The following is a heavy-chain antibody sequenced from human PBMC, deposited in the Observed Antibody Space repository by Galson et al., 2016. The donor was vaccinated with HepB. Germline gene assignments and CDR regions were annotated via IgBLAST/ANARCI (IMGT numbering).Heavy chain of an antibody. CDR3: ARGPPEGCGSGRCYLGAFDL. CDR1: GGSITNGDYY. Sequence: QVQLQESGPGLVKPSQTLSLTCSVSGGSITNGDYYLSWIRQPPGPGLEWIGYTYSIGNTFSIPSPEILTPISFDTSKNKFSLKLTSVTAADTAVYYCARGPPEGCGSGRCYLGAFDLWGPGTLVTVSS. D-gene: IGHD2-2*01. CDR2: TYSIGNT. J-gene: IGHJ3*01. V-gene: IGHV4-30-4*01.